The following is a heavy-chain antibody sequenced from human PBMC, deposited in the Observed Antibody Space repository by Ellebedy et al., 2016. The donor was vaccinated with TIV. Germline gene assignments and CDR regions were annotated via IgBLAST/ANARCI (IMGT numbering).Heavy chain of an antibody. Sequence: SVEGRFTISRDNAKNSLWLQMNSLRAEDTAVYYCARLPTQGDGWFDPWGQGTLVTVSS. J-gene: IGHJ5*02. D-gene: IGHD5-24*01. V-gene: IGHV3-48*01. CDR3: ARLPTQGDGWFDP.